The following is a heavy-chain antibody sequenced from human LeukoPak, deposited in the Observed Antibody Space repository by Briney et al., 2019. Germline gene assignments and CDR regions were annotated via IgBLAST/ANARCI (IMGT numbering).Heavy chain of an antibody. CDR2: INSDGNIT. V-gene: IGHV3-74*01. CDR3: ATEKQQRGFDY. CDR1: GFTFSSYW. J-gene: IGHJ4*02. Sequence: GGSLRLSCAASGFTFSSYWMHWVRQAPGKGLVWVSRINSDGNITNYAGSVKGRFTISRDNAENTLYLQMNTLRADDTAVYYCATEKQQRGFDYWGQGTLVTVSS. D-gene: IGHD6-13*01.